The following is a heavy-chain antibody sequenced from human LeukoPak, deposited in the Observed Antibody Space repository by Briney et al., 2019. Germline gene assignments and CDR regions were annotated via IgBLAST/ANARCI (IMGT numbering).Heavy chain of an antibody. Sequence: SVKVSCKASGRTVSSHAISWARQAPGQGLEWVGGIIPVFGTANYAQKFQGRVTITADDSTGTVYMELSSLRSEDTAVYYCARDGLAITGTTGYFDFWGQGTLVTVSS. CDR1: GRTVSSHA. D-gene: IGHD1-7*01. CDR3: ARDGLAITGTTGYFDF. J-gene: IGHJ4*02. CDR2: IIPVFGTA. V-gene: IGHV1-69*01.